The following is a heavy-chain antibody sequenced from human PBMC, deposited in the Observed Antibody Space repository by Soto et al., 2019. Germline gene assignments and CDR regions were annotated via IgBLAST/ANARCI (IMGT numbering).Heavy chain of an antibody. V-gene: IGHV4-39*01. J-gene: IGHJ4*02. Sequence: QLQLQESGPGLVKPSETLSLTCTVSGGSISSSSYYWGWIRQPPGKGLEWIGSIYYSGSTYYNPSLKSRVTISVDTSKNQFSLKLSSVTAADTAVYYCARQSQLEGIRLWNYWGQGTLVTVSS. CDR3: ARQSQLEGIRLWNY. CDR2: IYYSGST. CDR1: GGSISSSSYY. D-gene: IGHD5-18*01.